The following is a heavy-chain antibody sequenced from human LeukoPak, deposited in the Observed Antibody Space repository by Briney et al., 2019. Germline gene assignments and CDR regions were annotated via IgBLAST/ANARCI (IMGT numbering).Heavy chain of an antibody. Sequence: GGSLRVSCAASGFTFSSYSMNWVRQAPGKGLEWVSYISSSGSTIYYADSVKGRFTISRDNAKNSLYLQMNSLRAEDTAVYYCARTYYDILTGYQQDPSTGYGMDAWGQGTTVTVSS. CDR3: ARTYYDILTGYQQDPSTGYGMDA. J-gene: IGHJ6*02. V-gene: IGHV3-48*04. CDR2: ISSSGSTI. D-gene: IGHD3-9*01. CDR1: GFTFSSYS.